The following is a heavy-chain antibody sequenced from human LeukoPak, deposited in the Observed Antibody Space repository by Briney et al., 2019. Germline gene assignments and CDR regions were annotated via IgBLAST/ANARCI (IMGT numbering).Heavy chain of an antibody. D-gene: IGHD3-16*01. Sequence: PSENLSLNCTVSGGSISDYYWTWIRQPPGKGLEWIAYIHSSGSTNYNPSLKSRVIISIDTSRSQLSLKLSSVTAADTAMYYCARIEGDNSLEYWGQGTLVTVSS. J-gene: IGHJ4*02. CDR1: GGSISDYY. V-gene: IGHV4-59*01. CDR2: IHSSGST. CDR3: ARIEGDNSLEY.